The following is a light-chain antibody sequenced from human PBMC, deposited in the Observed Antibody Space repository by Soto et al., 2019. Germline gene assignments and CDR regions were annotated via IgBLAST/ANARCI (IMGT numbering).Light chain of an antibody. CDR2: AAN. Sequence: DIEMNQSPSSLSASVVDADTITFRASQSISHYLSWYQQKPGKAPQLLIYAANNLQSGVPSRFSGSGFGTDFTLTITSLQPEDFATYYCQQSYDMPWTFGVGTKVDIK. CDR1: QSISHY. J-gene: IGKJ1*01. CDR3: QQSYDMPWT. V-gene: IGKV1-39*01.